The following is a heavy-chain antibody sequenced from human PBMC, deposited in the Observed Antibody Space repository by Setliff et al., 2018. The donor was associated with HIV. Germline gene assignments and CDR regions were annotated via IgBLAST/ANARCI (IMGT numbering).Heavy chain of an antibody. V-gene: IGHV4-61*09. Sequence: LSLTCAVSGYSVSSGGYYWSWIRQPAGKGLEWIGHIYTSGSTNFNPSLQSRVAISMDTSRNRFSLTLSSVTAADTAVYYCARGPPLYNWNDKGHSFDIWGLGTMVTVSS. CDR3: ARGPPLYNWNDKGHSFDI. CDR2: IYTSGST. D-gene: IGHD1-1*01. J-gene: IGHJ3*02. CDR1: GYSVSSGGYY.